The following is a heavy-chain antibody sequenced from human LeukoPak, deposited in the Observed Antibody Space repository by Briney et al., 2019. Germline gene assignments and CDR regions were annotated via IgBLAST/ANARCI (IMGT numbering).Heavy chain of an antibody. Sequence: SETLSLTCTVSGYSISSGYYWGWIRQPPGKGLEWIGSIYHSGSTYYNPSLKSRVTISVDTSKNQFSLKLSSVTAADTAVYYCASEAGYSSSFSPKNAFDIWGQGTMVTVSS. CDR3: ASEAGYSSSFSPKNAFDI. CDR2: IYHSGST. V-gene: IGHV4-38-2*02. J-gene: IGHJ3*02. CDR1: GYSISSGYY. D-gene: IGHD6-13*01.